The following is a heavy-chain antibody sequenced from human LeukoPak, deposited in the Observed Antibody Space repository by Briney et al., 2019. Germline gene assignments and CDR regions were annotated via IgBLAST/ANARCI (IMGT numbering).Heavy chain of an antibody. D-gene: IGHD3-10*01. CDR2: ISSSSSYI. J-gene: IGHJ4*02. Sequence: GGSLRLSCAASGFTFSNYAMNWVRQAPGKGLEWVSSISSSSSYIYYADSVKGRFTISRDNAKNTLYLQMNSLGAEDTAVYYCTRDLSMWYRGVMSYWGQGTLVTVSS. CDR3: TRDLSMWYRGVMSY. CDR1: GFTFSNYA. V-gene: IGHV3-21*01.